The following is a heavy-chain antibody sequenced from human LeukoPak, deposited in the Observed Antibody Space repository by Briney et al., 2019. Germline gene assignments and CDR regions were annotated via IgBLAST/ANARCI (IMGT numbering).Heavy chain of an antibody. D-gene: IGHD1-14*01. CDR2: ISTSSSII. J-gene: IGHJ4*02. Sequence: GGSLRLSCAASGFTFRSYSMNWVRQAPGKGLEWVSYISTSSSIIYYADSVKGRFTISRDNAKNSLYLQMNSLRAEDTAVYYCARGGPDHFDYWGQGTLVTVSS. CDR3: ARGGPDHFDY. CDR1: GFTFRSYS. V-gene: IGHV3-48*01.